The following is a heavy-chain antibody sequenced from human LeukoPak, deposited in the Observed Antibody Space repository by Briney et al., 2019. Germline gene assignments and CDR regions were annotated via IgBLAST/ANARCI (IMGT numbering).Heavy chain of an antibody. D-gene: IGHD3-16*01. Sequence: GGSLRLSCAASGFTISNNYMSWVRQAPGKGLEWVSVIYSGDNTYYVESVKFRFTISRDNSKNTLFLQMNRLRAEDTAVYYCAGRRVLDASFDYWGQGTLVTVSS. CDR2: IYSGDNT. CDR3: AGRRVLDASFDY. CDR1: GFTISNNY. V-gene: IGHV3-66*02. J-gene: IGHJ4*02.